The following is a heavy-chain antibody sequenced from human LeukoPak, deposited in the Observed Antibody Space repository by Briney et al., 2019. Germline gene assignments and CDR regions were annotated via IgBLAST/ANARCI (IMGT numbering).Heavy chain of an antibody. CDR2: INPNSGGT. V-gene: IGHV1-2*02. J-gene: IGHJ4*02. D-gene: IGHD3-22*01. CDR3: ASMGDYYDSSGYYMADY. CDR1: GYTFTGYY. Sequence: ASVKVSCKASGYTFTGYYMHWVRQAPGQGLEWMGWINPNSGGTNYAQKFQGRVTMTRDTSISTAYMELSRLRSDDTAVYYCASMGDYYDSSGYYMADYWGQGTLVTVSS.